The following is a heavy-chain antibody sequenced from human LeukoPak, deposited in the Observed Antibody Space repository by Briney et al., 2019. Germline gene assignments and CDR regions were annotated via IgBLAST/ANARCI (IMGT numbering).Heavy chain of an antibody. CDR1: GGSISSSSYY. D-gene: IGHD6-6*01. CDR2: IYYSGST. CDR3: ARGIRSIAARPSWFDP. Sequence: PSETLSLTCTVSGGSISSSSYYWGWIRQPPGKGLEWIGSIYYSGSTYYNPSLKSRVTISVGTSKNQFSLKLSSVTAADTAVYYCARGIRSIAARPSWFDPWGQGTLVTVSS. J-gene: IGHJ5*02. V-gene: IGHV4-39*07.